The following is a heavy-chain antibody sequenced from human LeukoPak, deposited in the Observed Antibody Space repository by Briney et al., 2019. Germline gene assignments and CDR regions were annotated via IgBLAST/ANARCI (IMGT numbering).Heavy chain of an antibody. Sequence: GGSLRLSCTASGFTFSSYEINWVRQAPGKGLEWVSYISSSGSTIYYADSVKGRFTISRDNAKNSLYLQMNSLRAEDTAVYYCAELGITMIGGVWGKGTTVTISS. CDR3: AELGITMIGGV. V-gene: IGHV3-48*03. CDR2: ISSSGSTI. D-gene: IGHD3-10*02. CDR1: GFTFSSYE. J-gene: IGHJ6*04.